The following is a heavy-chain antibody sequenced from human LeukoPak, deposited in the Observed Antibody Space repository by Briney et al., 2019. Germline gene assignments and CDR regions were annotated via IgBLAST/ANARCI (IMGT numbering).Heavy chain of an antibody. Sequence: GGSLRLSCAASGFTSSSYSMNWVRQAPGKGLEWVSSISSSSYIYYADSVKGRFTISRDNAKNSLYLQMNSLRAEDTAVYYCARDPGVPAAVLDYWGQETLVTVSS. D-gene: IGHD2-2*01. CDR1: GFTSSSYS. J-gene: IGHJ4*02. CDR2: ISSSSYI. V-gene: IGHV3-21*01. CDR3: ARDPGVPAAVLDY.